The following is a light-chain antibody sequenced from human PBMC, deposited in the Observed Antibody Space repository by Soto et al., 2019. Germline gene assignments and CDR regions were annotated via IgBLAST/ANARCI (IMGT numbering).Light chain of an antibody. CDR2: KAT. Sequence: DIQMTQSPSIVSASVGDIVTITCRASQRIDTWLAWYQQKPGTAPKLLIYKATTLQSGVPSRFSGSGSGTEFTLAISSLEPDDFATYYCQEYETFSPWTFGQGTKVEVK. CDR3: QEYETFSPWT. J-gene: IGKJ1*01. CDR1: QRIDTW. V-gene: IGKV1-5*03.